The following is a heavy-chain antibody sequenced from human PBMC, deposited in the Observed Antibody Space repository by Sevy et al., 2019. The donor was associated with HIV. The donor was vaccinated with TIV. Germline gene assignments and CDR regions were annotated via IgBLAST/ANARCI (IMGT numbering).Heavy chain of an antibody. D-gene: IGHD2-2*01. CDR2: INHTGSL. Sequence: SQTLSLTCAVSGGSFSGYFWNWIRQSPGKGLEWIGEINHTGSLKYNPSLKSRVTISVDASKSQLSLHLRSVTAADTAVYYCARGRQAYVVVVPSTVPFDYWGRGTLVTVSS. CDR1: GGSFSGYF. J-gene: IGHJ4*02. V-gene: IGHV4-34*01. CDR3: ARGRQAYVVVVPSTVPFDY.